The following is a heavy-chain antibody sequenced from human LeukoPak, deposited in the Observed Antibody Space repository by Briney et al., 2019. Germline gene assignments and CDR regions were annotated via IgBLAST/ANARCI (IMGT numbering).Heavy chain of an antibody. CDR1: GGSISSGGYS. V-gene: IGHV4-30-2*01. CDR2: IYHSGST. D-gene: IGHD3-3*01. CDR3: ARSSYYDFWSGYRAANWFDP. Sequence: SETLSLTCAVSGGSISSGGYSWSWIRQPPGKGLEWIGYIYHSGSTYYNPSLKSRVTISVDTSKNLFSLKLSSVTAADTAVYYCARSSYYDFWSGYRAANWFDPWGQGTLVTVSS. J-gene: IGHJ5*02.